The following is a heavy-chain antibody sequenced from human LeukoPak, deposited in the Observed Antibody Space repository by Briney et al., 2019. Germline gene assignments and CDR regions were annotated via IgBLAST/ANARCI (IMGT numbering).Heavy chain of an antibody. V-gene: IGHV1-46*03. CDR1: RYTFTSYY. D-gene: IGHD1-26*01. J-gene: IGHJ3*02. CDR2: INPSGGST. Sequence: ASVKVSCMASRYTFTSYYMHWVRQAPGQGLEWMGIINPSGGSTSYAQKFQGRVTMTRDTSTSTVYMELSSLRSEDTAVYYCANVVGATSVPGDAFDIWGQGTMVTVSS. CDR3: ANVVGATSVPGDAFDI.